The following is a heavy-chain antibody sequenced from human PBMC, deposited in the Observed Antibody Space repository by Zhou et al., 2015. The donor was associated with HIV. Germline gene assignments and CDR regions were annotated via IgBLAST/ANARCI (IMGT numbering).Heavy chain of an antibody. Sequence: QVQLVQSGAEVKKPGASMKVSCKASGYPFSSYGLTWVRQVPGQGLEWMGWIYNGNTNYAQKFQGRVTMTTDTSTSTGYMELRNLRSDDAATYYCATDDIGGYHSFNHWGQGTRVSVSS. J-gene: IGHJ4*02. CDR1: GYPFSSYG. CDR2: IYNGNT. V-gene: IGHV1-18*04. D-gene: IGHD3-22*01. CDR3: ATDDIGGYHSFNH.